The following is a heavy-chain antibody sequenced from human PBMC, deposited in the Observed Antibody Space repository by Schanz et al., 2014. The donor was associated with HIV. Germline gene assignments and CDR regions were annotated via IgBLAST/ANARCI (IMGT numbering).Heavy chain of an antibody. V-gene: IGHV3-23*01. CDR3: ARSPDWAGTDAFDI. J-gene: IGHJ3*02. CDR2: ISGGGGKT. D-gene: IGHD6-19*01. Sequence: EVQLLESGGGLVQPGGSLRLSCAASGFLFSSYGMSWVRQAPGKGLEWVSIISGGGGKTYYADSVKGRFTISRDNSKNTLNLQMNSLRAEDTAIYYCARSPDWAGTDAFDIWGQGTMVTVSS. CDR1: GFLFSSYG.